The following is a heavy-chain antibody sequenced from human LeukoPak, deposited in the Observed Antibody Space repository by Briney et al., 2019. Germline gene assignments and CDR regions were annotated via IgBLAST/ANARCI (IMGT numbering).Heavy chain of an antibody. CDR2: IIPIFGTA. CDR3: ARDPGPDDFWSGYLRAYYYYGMDV. Sequence: SVKVSCKASGGTFSSYAISWVRQAPGQGLEWMGGIIPIFGTANYAQKFQGRVTITADESTSTAYMELSSLRSEDTAVYYCARDPGPDDFWSGYLRAYYYYGMDVWGQGTTVTVSS. CDR1: GGTFSSYA. V-gene: IGHV1-69*13. D-gene: IGHD3-3*01. J-gene: IGHJ6*02.